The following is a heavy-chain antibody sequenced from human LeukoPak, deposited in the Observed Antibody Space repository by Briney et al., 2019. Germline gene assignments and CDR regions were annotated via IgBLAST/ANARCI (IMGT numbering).Heavy chain of an antibody. V-gene: IGHV3-30*02. CDR2: IRYDGSNK. D-gene: IGHD3-16*02. CDR3: AKAQEMITFGGVIVPSPLVY. J-gene: IGHJ4*02. Sequence: GRSLRLSCAASGFTFSSYGMHWVRQAPGKGLEWVAFIRYDGSNKYYADSVKGRFTISRDNSKNTLYLQMNSLRAEDTAVYYCAKAQEMITFGGVIVPSPLVYWGQGTLVTVSS. CDR1: GFTFSSYG.